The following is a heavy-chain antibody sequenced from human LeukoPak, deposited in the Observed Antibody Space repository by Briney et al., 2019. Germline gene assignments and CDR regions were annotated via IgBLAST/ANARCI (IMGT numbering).Heavy chain of an antibody. CDR1: GFTFSSYA. CDR3: AKFRRDATYYFDY. J-gene: IGHJ4*02. Sequence: GGSLRLSCAASGFTFSSYAMSWVRQAPGKGLEWVSAISGSGGSTYYADSVKGRFTISRDNSKNTLCLQMNSLRAEDTAVYYCAKFRRDATYYFDYWGQGTLVTVYS. CDR2: ISGSGGST. V-gene: IGHV3-23*01. D-gene: IGHD2-15*01.